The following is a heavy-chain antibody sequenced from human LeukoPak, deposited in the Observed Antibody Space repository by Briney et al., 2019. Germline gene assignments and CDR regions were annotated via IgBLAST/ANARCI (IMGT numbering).Heavy chain of an antibody. J-gene: IGHJ3*02. D-gene: IGHD1-26*01. CDR2: ICWNANKI. Sequence: GGSLRLSCVASGFTSDDYAMSRVRQAPGMGLEYVSGICWNANKIGYADSVKGRFTISRDNAKNSLYLQMNSLRAEDVALYYCARDLGGANNIWGQGTMVTVSS. CDR3: ARDLGGANNI. V-gene: IGHV3-20*04. CDR1: GFTSDDYA.